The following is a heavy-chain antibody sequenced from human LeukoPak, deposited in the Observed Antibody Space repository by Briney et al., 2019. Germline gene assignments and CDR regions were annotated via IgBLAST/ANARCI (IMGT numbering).Heavy chain of an antibody. D-gene: IGHD6-19*01. V-gene: IGHV4-39*01. CDR3: ARLPPTESSGWGRPFDY. Sequence: SETLSLTCTVSGGSISSSSYFWGWIRQPPGKGLEWIGSVYDSGSTYYNPSLKSRVTISVDTSKNQLSLKLSSVTAADTAVFYCARLPPTESSGWGRPFDYWGQGTLVTVSS. CDR2: VYDSGST. CDR1: GGSISSSSYF. J-gene: IGHJ4*02.